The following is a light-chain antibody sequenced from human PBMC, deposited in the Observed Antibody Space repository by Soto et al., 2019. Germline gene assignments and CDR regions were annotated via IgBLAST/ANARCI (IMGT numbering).Light chain of an antibody. V-gene: IGKV3-11*01. CDR3: QQRSHWPPFT. Sequence: EIVLTQSPATLSLSPGERATLSCRASQSVGSFLSWYQHKPGQAPRLLLYDASTRATGIPARFSGSGSGTDFTLTISNLEPEDFAVYYCQQRSHWPPFTFGPETKVDVK. J-gene: IGKJ3*01. CDR1: QSVGSF. CDR2: DAS.